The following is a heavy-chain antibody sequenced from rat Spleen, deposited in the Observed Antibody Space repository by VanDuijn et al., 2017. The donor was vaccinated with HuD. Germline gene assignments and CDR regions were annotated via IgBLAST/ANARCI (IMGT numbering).Heavy chain of an antibody. D-gene: IGHD1-2*01. V-gene: IGHV5-20*01. CDR1: GFTFSDYY. CDR2: ISYDGGST. J-gene: IGHJ2*01. Sequence: EVQLVESGGGLVQPGRSLKLSCAASGFTFSDYYMAWVRQAPTKGLEWVASISYDGGSTYYRDSVKGRFTISRNNAKSSLYLQMDSLGSEDTATYYCTDHYYSSSPFDYWGQGVMVTVSS. CDR3: TDHYYSSSPFDY.